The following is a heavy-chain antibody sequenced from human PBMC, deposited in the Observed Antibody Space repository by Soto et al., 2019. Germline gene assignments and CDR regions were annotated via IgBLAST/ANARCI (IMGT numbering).Heavy chain of an antibody. CDR2: ISSSSSYI. CDR1: GFTFISYS. V-gene: IGHV3-21*01. Sequence: GGSLRLSCAASGFTFISYSMNWVRQAPGKGLEWVSSISSSSSYIYYADSVKGRFTISRDNAKNSLYLQMNSLRAEDTAVYYCARDRRDGYNFDYWGQGTLVTVS. CDR3: ARDRRDGYNFDY. J-gene: IGHJ4*02. D-gene: IGHD5-12*01.